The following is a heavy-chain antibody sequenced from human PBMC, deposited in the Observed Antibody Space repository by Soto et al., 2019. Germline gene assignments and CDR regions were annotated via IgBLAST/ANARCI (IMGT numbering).Heavy chain of an antibody. Sequence: PPLTSAVSGGPISSGGYSWSWIRQPTGKCMGWLAYIYHSGRTYYNPSLKNRVTISVDRSKNKFSMKLSSVTAADTAVYYCARERQLGITTYGMDVWGQGTTVT. CDR1: GGPISSGGYS. J-gene: IGHJ6*02. CDR3: ARERQLGITTYGMDV. D-gene: IGHD7-27*01. V-gene: IGHV4-30-2*01. CDR2: IYHSGRT.